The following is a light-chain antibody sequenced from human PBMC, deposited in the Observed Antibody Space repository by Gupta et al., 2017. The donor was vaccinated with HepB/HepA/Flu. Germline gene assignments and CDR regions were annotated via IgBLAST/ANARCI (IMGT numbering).Light chain of an antibody. Sequence: DIVLTQPPGTLSLSPGERATLSCRASQSVSSSYLAWYQQKPGQAPRLLIYGASSRASGIPDRFSGSGSGTDFTLTISRLEPEDFAVYYCQQYGSSSFTFGPGTKVDVK. CDR2: GAS. CDR1: QSVSSSY. CDR3: QQYGSSSFT. V-gene: IGKV3-20*01. J-gene: IGKJ3*01.